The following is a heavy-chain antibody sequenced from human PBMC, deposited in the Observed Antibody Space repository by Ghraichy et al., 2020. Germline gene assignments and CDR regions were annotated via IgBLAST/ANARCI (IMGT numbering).Heavy chain of an antibody. V-gene: IGHV3-9*01. CDR1: GFRFDDFA. Sequence: GGSLRLSCSASGFRFDDFAMHWVRQPPGRGLEWISAISWNSADIGYADSVKGRFPVSRDNARKSLFLQMDSLTPEYTARYYCAKAHSASTSFFDVWGHGTLVTVSA. CDR3: AKAHSASTSFFDV. CDR2: ISWNSADI. J-gene: IGHJ4*01. D-gene: IGHD2/OR15-2a*01.